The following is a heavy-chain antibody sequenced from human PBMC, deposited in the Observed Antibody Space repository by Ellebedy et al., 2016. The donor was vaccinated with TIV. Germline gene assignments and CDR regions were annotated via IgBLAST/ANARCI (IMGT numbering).Heavy chain of an antibody. Sequence: AASVKVSCKASGYTFTGYYMHWVRQAPGQGLEWMGWINPNSGGTNYAQKFQGRVTMTRDTSISTAYMELSRLRSDDTAVYYCARGGIWFGELPEEAYWGQGTLVTVSS. J-gene: IGHJ4*02. V-gene: IGHV1-2*02. CDR1: GYTFTGYY. D-gene: IGHD3-10*01. CDR3: ARGGIWFGELPEEAY. CDR2: INPNSGGT.